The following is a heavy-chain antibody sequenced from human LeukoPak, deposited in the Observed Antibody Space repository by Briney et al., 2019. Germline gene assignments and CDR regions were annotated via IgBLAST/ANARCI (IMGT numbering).Heavy chain of an antibody. CDR1: GGTFNSYA. CDR2: IIPIFGTA. CDR3: ARTDMTTVVNYFHY. J-gene: IGHJ4*02. Sequence: ASVKVSYKASGGTFNSYAISWVRQAPGQGREWMGGIIPIFGTANYAQKFQGRVTITTNQSTSKAYMEPSSLRSEDTAVYYCARTDMTTVVNYFHYWGQGTLVTVSS. D-gene: IGHD4-23*01. V-gene: IGHV1-69*05.